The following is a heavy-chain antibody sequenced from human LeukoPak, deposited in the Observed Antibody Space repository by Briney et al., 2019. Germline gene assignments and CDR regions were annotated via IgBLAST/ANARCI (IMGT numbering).Heavy chain of an antibody. CDR2: IYPGDSDT. D-gene: IGHD5-12*01. V-gene: IGHV5-51*01. CDR3: ARRGGGYDY. CDR1: GYSSTGYW. J-gene: IGHJ4*02. Sequence: GPPLKISGKAPGYSSTGYWIGWGRQILGKGLEWMGSIYPGDSDTRYSTSFQAQVTISADKSISTVCLQWSSLKASDTAMYYCARRGGGYDYWGQGTLVTVSS.